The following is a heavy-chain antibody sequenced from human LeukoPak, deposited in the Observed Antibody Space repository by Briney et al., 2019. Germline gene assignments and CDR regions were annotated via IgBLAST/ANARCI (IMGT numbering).Heavy chain of an antibody. CDR3: VRDEWKSGSY. J-gene: IGHJ4*02. V-gene: IGHV3-74*01. CDR1: GFTFSSYW. Sequence: GGSLRLSCAASGFTFSSYWMHWVRQAPGKGLVWVSRIHSDGSTTTYADSVKGRFTISRDNAKNTLYLQMNSLRVEDTAVYYCVRDEWKSGSYWGQGTLVTVSS. D-gene: IGHD1-26*01. CDR2: IHSDGSTT.